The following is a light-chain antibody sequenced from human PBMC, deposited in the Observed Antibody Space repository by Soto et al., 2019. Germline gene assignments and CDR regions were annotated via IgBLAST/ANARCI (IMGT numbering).Light chain of an antibody. CDR3: QVWDRLSDYV. V-gene: IGLV3-21*02. CDR2: DES. Sequence: SYELTQPPSVSVAPGQTARITCGGDNTGSKNVHWYQQKSGQAPVLVVYDESDRPSGIPERFSGSNSRDTATLTISRVEAGDEADYYCQVWDRLSDYVFGSGTKVTVL. CDR1: NTGSKN. J-gene: IGLJ1*01.